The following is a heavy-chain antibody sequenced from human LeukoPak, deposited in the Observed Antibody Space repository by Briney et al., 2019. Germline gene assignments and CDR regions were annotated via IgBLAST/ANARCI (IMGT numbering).Heavy chain of an antibody. V-gene: IGHV3-74*03. Sequence: GGSLRLSCAASGFTFSNYWMHWVRQAPGKGLVWVSRINSDGISTTYADSVKGRFTISRDNAKGTLYLQMNSLRAEDTAVYYCARAGAMTTMLHYWGQGTLVTVSS. CDR2: INSDGIST. CDR3: ARAGAMTTMLHY. CDR1: GFTFSNYW. D-gene: IGHD4-11*01. J-gene: IGHJ4*02.